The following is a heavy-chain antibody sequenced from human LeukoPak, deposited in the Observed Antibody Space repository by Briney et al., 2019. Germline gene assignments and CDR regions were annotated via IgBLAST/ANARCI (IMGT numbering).Heavy chain of an antibody. Sequence: GGSLRLSCAASGFTFSNAWMSWVRQAPGKGLEWVGRIKSKTDGGTTDYAAPVKGRFTISRDDSKNTLYLQMNSLKTEAPAVYYRTTAPGQRWTAVTSFDYWGQGTLVTVSS. V-gene: IGHV3-15*01. CDR2: IKSKTDGGTT. J-gene: IGHJ4*02. CDR3: TTAPGQRWTAVTSFDY. D-gene: IGHD5-18*01. CDR1: GFTFSNAW.